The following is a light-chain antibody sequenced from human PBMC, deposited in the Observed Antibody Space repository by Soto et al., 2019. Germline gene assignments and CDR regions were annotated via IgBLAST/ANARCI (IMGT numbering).Light chain of an antibody. CDR1: NNDVGGHMY. CDR2: EID. J-gene: IGLJ2*01. Sequence: QSALTQPASVSGSPGQSITISCTGTNNDVGGHMYVSWYQPQAGKVPKLIIYEIDNRPSGVSDRFSGSKSGNTASLTISGLQAEDEAAYYCSAYRRGIIVFGGGTKLTVL. CDR3: SAYRRGIIV. V-gene: IGLV2-14*01.